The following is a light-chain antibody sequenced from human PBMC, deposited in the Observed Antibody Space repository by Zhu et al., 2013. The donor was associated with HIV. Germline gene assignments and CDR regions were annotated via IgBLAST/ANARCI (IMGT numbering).Light chain of an antibody. V-gene: IGKV4-1*01. CDR3: QQYYNAPYT. CDR2: WAT. J-gene: IGKJ2*01. CDR1: QSVLYSSNNKNY. Sequence: IVMTQSPDSLAVSLGERATINCKSSQSVLYSSNNKNYLAWYQQRPGQPPKLLIYWATTRESGVPDRFSGSGSGTDFTLTISSLQAEDVALYYCQQYYNAPYTFGQGTKLEIK.